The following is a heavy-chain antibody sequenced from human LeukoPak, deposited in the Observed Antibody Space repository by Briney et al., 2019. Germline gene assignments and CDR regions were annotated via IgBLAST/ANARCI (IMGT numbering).Heavy chain of an antibody. J-gene: IGHJ4*02. D-gene: IGHD3-22*01. V-gene: IGHV3-23*01. CDR1: GFTFSSYA. CDR2: ISGSGGSK. CDR3: AKEGLNYYDSSGYYDY. Sequence: GGSLRLSCAASGFTFSSYAMSWVRQAPGKGLEWDSAISGSGGSKYYADSVKGRFTISRDNSKNTLYLQMNSLRAEDTAVYYCAKEGLNYYDSSGYYDYWGQGTLVTVSS.